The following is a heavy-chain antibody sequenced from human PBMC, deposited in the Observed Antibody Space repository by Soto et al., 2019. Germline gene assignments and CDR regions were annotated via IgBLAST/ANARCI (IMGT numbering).Heavy chain of an antibody. CDR1: GNSISRYF. CDR2: IYDSGDT. V-gene: IGHV4-59*01. CDR3: VSSRSAIYGDAFDV. Sequence: QLQLQESGPGLVKPSETLSLTCNVSGNSISRYFRSLIRQNPGKGLEWIGFIYDSGDTKYNPSLESRATISLDTSKSQFSLKLRSVTAADTAMYYCVSSRSAIYGDAFDVWGRGSMVTVSS. D-gene: IGHD2-2*01. J-gene: IGHJ3*01.